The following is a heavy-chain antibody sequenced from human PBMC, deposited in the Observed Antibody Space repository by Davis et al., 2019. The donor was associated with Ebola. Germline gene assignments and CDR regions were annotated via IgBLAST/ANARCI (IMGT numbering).Heavy chain of an antibody. D-gene: IGHD3-3*01. CDR2: IYYSGST. J-gene: IGHJ2*01. CDR1: GGSISSYY. V-gene: IGHV4-59*01. Sequence: PSETLSLTCTVSGGSISSYYWSWIRQPPGKGLEWIGYIYYSGSTNYNPSLKSRVTISVDTSKNQFSLKLSSVTAADTAVYYCARGTYYDFWSGYYKSPYWYFDLWGRGTLVTVSS. CDR3: ARGTYYDFWSGYYKSPYWYFDL.